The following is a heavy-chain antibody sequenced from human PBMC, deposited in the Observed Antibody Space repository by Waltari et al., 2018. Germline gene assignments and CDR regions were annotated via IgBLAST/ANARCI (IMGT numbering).Heavy chain of an antibody. CDR2: ISWDGGRT. D-gene: IGHD3-16*01. J-gene: IGHJ4*02. CDR3: IKDISVLGVTPDSYFDY. V-gene: IGHV3-43D*04. Sequence: EVQLVESGGVVVQPGGSLRLSCAASGFTFDDFAVHWVRQAPGKGLEWVSLISWDGGRTYYADSVRGRFSISRDNSKNSLHLQMNSLKAEDTALYYCIKDISVLGVTPDSYFDYWGQGTLVTVSS. CDR1: GFTFDDFA.